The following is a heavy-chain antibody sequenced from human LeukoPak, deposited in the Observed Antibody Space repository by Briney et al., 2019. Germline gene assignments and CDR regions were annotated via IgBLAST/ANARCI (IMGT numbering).Heavy chain of an antibody. J-gene: IGHJ3*02. D-gene: IGHD3-22*01. V-gene: IGHV3-21*01. CDR3: ARDQYDSSGPLVDAFDI. Sequence: GGSLRLSCAASGFTFSSYSMNWVRQAPGKVLEWVSSISSSSSYIYYADSVKGRFTISRDNAKNSLYLQMNSLRAEDTAVYYCARDQYDSSGPLVDAFDIWGQGTMVTVSS. CDR2: ISSSSSYI. CDR1: GFTFSSYS.